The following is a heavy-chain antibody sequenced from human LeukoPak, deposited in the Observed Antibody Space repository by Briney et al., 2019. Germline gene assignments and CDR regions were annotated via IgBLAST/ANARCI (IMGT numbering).Heavy chain of an antibody. J-gene: IGHJ4*02. D-gene: IGHD3-16*01. CDR3: ARGHVMKTKFHY. CDR2: IYYSGST. Sequence: SETLSLTCTVSGGSISSYYWSWIRQPPGKGLEWIGYIYYSGSTNYNPSLKSRVTISVDTSKNQFSLKLSSVTAADTAVYYCARGHVMKTKFHYWGQGTLVTVSS. V-gene: IGHV4-59*12. CDR1: GGSISSYY.